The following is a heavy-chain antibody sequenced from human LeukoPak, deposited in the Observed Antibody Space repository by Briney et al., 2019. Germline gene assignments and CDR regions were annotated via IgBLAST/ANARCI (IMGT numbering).Heavy chain of an antibody. D-gene: IGHD3-22*01. V-gene: IGHV4-39*01. CDR1: GGSISSSSYY. CDR3: ANTLPYDSSGYYDY. CDR2: IYYSGST. Sequence: PSETLSLTCTVSGGSISSSSYYWGWIRQPPGKGLEWIGSIYYSGSTYYNPSLKSRVTISVDTSKNQFSLKLSSVTAADTAVYYCANTLPYDSSGYYDYWGQGTLVTVSS. J-gene: IGHJ4*02.